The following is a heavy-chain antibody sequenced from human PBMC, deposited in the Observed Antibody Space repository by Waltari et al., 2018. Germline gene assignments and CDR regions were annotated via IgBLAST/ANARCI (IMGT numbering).Heavy chain of an antibody. D-gene: IGHD6-13*01. Sequence: QVQLHQWGAGLLKPSATLSLTCAVDGGSLSGYYWSWIRQPPGNGLEWIGEIKHSGRTNYSPSLKSRVTISVDTSKNQFSLKLSSVTAADTAVYYCAISAAAAALDYWGQGTLVTVSS. CDR1: GGSLSGYY. J-gene: IGHJ4*02. CDR3: AISAAAAALDY. CDR2: IKHSGRT. V-gene: IGHV4-34*01.